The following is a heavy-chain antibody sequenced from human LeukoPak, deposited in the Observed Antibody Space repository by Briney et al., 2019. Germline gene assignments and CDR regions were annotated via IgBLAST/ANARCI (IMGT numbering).Heavy chain of an antibody. CDR2: ISYDGSNK. J-gene: IGHJ2*01. D-gene: IGHD4-17*01. CDR3: AKDLGKAPTVTTPGYFDL. V-gene: IGHV3-30*18. Sequence: GRSLRLSCAASRFTFRTYGMDWVRQAPGKGLEWVAVISYDGSNKYYADSVKGRFTISRDNSKNTLYLQMNSLRAEDTAVYYCAKDLGKAPTVTTPGYFDLWGRGTLVTVSS. CDR1: RFTFRTYG.